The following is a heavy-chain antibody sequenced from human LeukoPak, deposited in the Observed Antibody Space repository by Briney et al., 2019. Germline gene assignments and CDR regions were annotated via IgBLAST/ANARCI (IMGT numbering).Heavy chain of an antibody. J-gene: IGHJ4*02. D-gene: IGHD2-15*01. CDR1: GFTFSSHS. V-gene: IGHV3-74*01. Sequence: GGSLRLSCTASGFTFSSHSLHWVRQVPGKGLVWVSRINSDGSSTSYADSVKGRFTISRDNAKNTLYLQMNGLRAEDTAVYYCARDLYCSGGSCYGWGQGTLVTVSS. CDR3: ARDLYCSGGSCYG. CDR2: INSDGSST.